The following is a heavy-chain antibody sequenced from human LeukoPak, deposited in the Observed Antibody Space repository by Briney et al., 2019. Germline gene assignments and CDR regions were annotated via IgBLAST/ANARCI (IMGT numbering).Heavy chain of an antibody. Sequence: SVKVSCKASGYTFTSYYMHWVRQAPRQRLEWIGWIVVGSGNTNYAQKFQERVTNTRDMSTSTAYMELSSLRSEDTAVYYCAAECIVGATTDAFDIWGQGTMVTVSS. J-gene: IGHJ3*02. D-gene: IGHD1-26*01. CDR3: AAECIVGATTDAFDI. CDR2: IVVGSGNT. V-gene: IGHV1-58*02. CDR1: GYTFTSYY.